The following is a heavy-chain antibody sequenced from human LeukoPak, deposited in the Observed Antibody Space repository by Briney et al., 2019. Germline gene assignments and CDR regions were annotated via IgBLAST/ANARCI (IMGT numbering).Heavy chain of an antibody. D-gene: IGHD2-2*01. CDR2: IKQDGSEK. J-gene: IGHJ6*03. Sequence: GGSLRLSCAASGFTFSSYWMSWVRQAPGKGLEGVANIKQDGSEKYYVDSVKGRFTISRDNAKNSLYLQMNSLRAEDTAVYYCARGTEVPAAHYYYYYYMDVWGKGTTVTVSS. V-gene: IGHV3-7*01. CDR1: GFTFSSYW. CDR3: ARGTEVPAAHYYYYYYMDV.